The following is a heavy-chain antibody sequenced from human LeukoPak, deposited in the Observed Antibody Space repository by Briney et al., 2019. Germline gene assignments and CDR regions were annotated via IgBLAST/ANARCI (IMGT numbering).Heavy chain of an antibody. CDR3: AKDSPVATW. V-gene: IGHV3-23*01. D-gene: IGHD1-26*01. Sequence: GGSLRLSCAASGFTVSSNYMSWVRQAPGKGLEWVSSITPSGDGTYYAASVKGRFTISRDNSKNTLYLQMDSLRADDTAKYYCAKDSPVATWWGQGTLVTVSS. CDR1: GFTVSSNY. CDR2: ITPSGDGT. J-gene: IGHJ4*02.